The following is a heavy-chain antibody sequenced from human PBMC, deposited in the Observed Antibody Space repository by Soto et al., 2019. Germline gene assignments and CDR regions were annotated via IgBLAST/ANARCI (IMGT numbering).Heavy chain of an antibody. J-gene: IGHJ4*02. V-gene: IGHV3-23*01. CDR1: GVTFTSYA. D-gene: IGHD3-10*01. CDR2: ISKSGDST. Sequence: GGSLRLSCAASGVTFTSYAMAWVRQVPGEGLQWVSSISKSGDSTYYADSVKGRFTTSRDNSKNTLYLQMNSLRAEDTAIYYCAKGSFGFDYWGQGTLVTVSS. CDR3: AKGSFGFDY.